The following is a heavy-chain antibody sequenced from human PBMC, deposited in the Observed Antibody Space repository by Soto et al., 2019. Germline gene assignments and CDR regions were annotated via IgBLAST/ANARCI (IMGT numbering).Heavy chain of an antibody. CDR2: INPSGGST. Sequence: ASVKVSCKASGYTFTSYYMHWVRQATGQGLEWMGIINPSGGSTSYAQKFQGRVTMTRDTSTSTVYMELSSLRSEDTAVYYCASLSGYSSSWGAFDIWGQGTMVTVSS. CDR1: GYTFTSYY. V-gene: IGHV1-46*01. CDR3: ASLSGYSSSWGAFDI. D-gene: IGHD6-13*01. J-gene: IGHJ3*02.